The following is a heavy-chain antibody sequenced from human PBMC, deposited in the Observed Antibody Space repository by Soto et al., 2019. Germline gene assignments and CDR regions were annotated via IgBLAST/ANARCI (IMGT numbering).Heavy chain of an antibody. CDR3: ARGGVRGSDAFDI. CDR1: GGSVSSGSYY. CDR2: IYYSGST. V-gene: IGHV4-61*01. D-gene: IGHD3-10*01. J-gene: IGHJ3*02. Sequence: SETLSLTCTVSGGSVSSGSYYWSWIRQPPGKGLERIGYIYYSGSTNYNPSLKSRVTISVDTSKSQFSLKLSSVTAADTAVYYCARGGVRGSDAFDIWGQGTMVTVSS.